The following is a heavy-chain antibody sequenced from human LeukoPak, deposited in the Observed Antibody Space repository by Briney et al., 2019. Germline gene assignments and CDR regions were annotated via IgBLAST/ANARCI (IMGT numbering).Heavy chain of an antibody. D-gene: IGHD6-19*01. Sequence: ASVKVSCKASGYTFTGYYIHWVRQAPGQGLEWMGWTNPNSGDTNYAQKFQGRVTVTRDTSIGTAYMDLSWLRSDDTAVYYCARVGSSGWYVHPTLDYWGQGTLVTVSS. CDR3: ARVGSSGWYVHPTLDY. J-gene: IGHJ4*02. CDR2: TNPNSGDT. CDR1: GYTFTGYY. V-gene: IGHV1-2*02.